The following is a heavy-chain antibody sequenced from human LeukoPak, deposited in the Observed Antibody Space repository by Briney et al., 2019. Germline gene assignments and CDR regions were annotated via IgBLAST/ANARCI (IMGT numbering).Heavy chain of an antibody. CDR1: GGSFSGYY. Sequence: SETLSLTCAVYGGSFSGYYWSWIRQPPGKGLEWIGYIYYSGSTNYNPSLKSRVTISVDTSKNQFSLKLSSVTAADTAVYYCARRRGYSGYDSVWGQGTLVTVSS. CDR2: IYYSGST. CDR3: ARRRGYSGYDSV. J-gene: IGHJ4*02. V-gene: IGHV4-59*08. D-gene: IGHD5-12*01.